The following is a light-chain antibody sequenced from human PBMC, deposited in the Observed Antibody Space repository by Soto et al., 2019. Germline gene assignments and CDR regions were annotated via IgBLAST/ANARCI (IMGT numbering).Light chain of an antibody. V-gene: IGKV3-20*01. CDR1: QTIANIY. J-gene: IGKJ1*01. Sequence: EIVLTQSPGTLSLSPGERAVLSCRASQTIANIYLAWYQHKPGRPPRLLIYDTSTRATGTPDRFIGSGSVTDFTLTISRLEPEDFAVYYCQQYSGSPETFGPGTKVEIK. CDR3: QQYSGSPET. CDR2: DTS.